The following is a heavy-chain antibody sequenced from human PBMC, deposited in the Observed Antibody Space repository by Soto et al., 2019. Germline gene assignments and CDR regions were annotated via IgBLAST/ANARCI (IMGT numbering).Heavy chain of an antibody. J-gene: IGHJ6*02. CDR2: TYYSGRA. V-gene: IGHV4-59*01. D-gene: IGHD1-26*01. CDR1: IGSIDSYY. CDR3: ARGPTLRGFYYGMDV. Sequence: PSETLSLTCTVAIGSIDSYYWSWTRQPPGKALEWIGHTYYSGRADYNPSLRSRVTISVDTSKNQFYLKLSSVTAADTAVYYCARGPTLRGFYYGMDVWGQGTTVTVSS.